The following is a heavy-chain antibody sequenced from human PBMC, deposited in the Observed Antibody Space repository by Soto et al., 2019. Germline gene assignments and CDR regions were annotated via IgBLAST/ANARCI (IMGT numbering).Heavy chain of an antibody. CDR2: IDPSDSYT. D-gene: IGHD3-22*01. CDR3: ASAYYYDSSGYYWNDAFDI. CDR1: GYSFTSYW. V-gene: IGHV5-10-1*01. Sequence: GESLKISCEVSGYSFTSYWISWVRQMPGKGLEWMGRIDPSDSYTNYSPSFQGHVTISADKSISTAYLQWSSLKASDTAMYYCASAYYYDSSGYYWNDAFDIWGQGTMVTVSS. J-gene: IGHJ3*02.